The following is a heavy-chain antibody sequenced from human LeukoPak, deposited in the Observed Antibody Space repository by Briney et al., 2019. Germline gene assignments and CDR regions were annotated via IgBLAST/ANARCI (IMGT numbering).Heavy chain of an antibody. Sequence: GRSLRLACAASGFSFNNYAMHWVRQAPGQGLEWVAVMSYDGTNEYYADSVKGRFTISRDNSKNTLYLQMNSLRPEDTAAYYCARDGGSKGSGLYFAIYIWFDPWGQGTLVTVSS. CDR1: GFSFNNYA. D-gene: IGHD3-10*01. CDR2: MSYDGTNE. V-gene: IGHV3-30*04. CDR3: ARDGGSKGSGLYFAIYIWFDP. J-gene: IGHJ5*02.